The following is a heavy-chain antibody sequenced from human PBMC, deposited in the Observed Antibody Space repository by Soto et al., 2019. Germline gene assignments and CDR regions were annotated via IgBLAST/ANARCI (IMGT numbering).Heavy chain of an antibody. CDR3: ARQTYYDFWSGYYTALTDNWFDP. D-gene: IGHD3-3*01. CDR2: IYPGDSDT. V-gene: IGHV5-51*01. CDR1: GYSFTIYW. Sequence: PGESLKISCKGSGYSFTIYWIGWVRQMPGKGLEWMGIIYPGDSDTRYSPSFQGQVTISADKSISTAYLQWSSLKASDTAMYYCARQTYYDFWSGYYTALTDNWFDPWGQGTLVTVSS. J-gene: IGHJ5*02.